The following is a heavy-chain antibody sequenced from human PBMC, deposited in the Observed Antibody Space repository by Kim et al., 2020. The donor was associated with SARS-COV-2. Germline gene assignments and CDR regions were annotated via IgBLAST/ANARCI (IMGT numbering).Heavy chain of an antibody. J-gene: IGHJ5*02. CDR3: ASDPNWESVP. Sequence: GGSLRLSCAASGFIFTTSDMTWVRQAPGRGLEWVANVNKDGSGTSYTDSVRGRFTISRDNSKNSVYLQMNSLRAEDTAMYYCASDPNWESVPWGQGTLVT. V-gene: IGHV3-7*03. CDR2: VNKDGSGT. CDR1: GFIFTTSD. D-gene: IGHD7-27*01.